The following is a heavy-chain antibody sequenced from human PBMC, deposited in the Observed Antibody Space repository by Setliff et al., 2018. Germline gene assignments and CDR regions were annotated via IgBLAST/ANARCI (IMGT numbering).Heavy chain of an antibody. CDR2: TIPMFGTT. V-gene: IGHV1-69*05. D-gene: IGHD3-22*01. Sequence: SVKVSCKASGATFSSYGISWVRQAPGQGLEWMGGTIPMFGTTEYAQKFQGRLTIITDESTDTAFMQLSSLRSDDTAVYYCVREGVDSRSSTDYRYYMDVWGKGTTVTVS. J-gene: IGHJ6*03. CDR1: GATFSSYG. CDR3: VREGVDSRSSTDYRYYMDV.